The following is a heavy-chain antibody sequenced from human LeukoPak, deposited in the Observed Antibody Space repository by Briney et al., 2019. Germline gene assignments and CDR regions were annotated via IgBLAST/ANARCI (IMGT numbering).Heavy chain of an antibody. CDR3: ARIPIESSSGWYFFDY. V-gene: IGHV2-70*04. J-gene: IGHJ4*02. CDR1: GFSLSTSGMR. CDR2: IDWDDDK. Sequence: SGPTLVNPTQTLTLTCTFSGFSLSTSGMRVSWIRQPPGKALEWLARIDWDDDKFYSTSLKTRLTISKDTSKNQVVLTMTNMDPVDTATYYCARIPIESSSGWYFFDYWGQGTLVTVSS. D-gene: IGHD6-13*01.